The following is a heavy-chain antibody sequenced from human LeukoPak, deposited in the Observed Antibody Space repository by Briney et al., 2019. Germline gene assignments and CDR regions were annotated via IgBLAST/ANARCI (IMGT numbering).Heavy chain of an antibody. Sequence: SETLSLTCTVSGGSISSSSYYWGWIRQPPGTGLEWIGSIYYSGSTYYNPSLKSRVTISVDTSKNQFSLKLSSVTAADTAVYYCARGSWLRPLDYWGQGTLVTVSS. D-gene: IGHD5-12*01. CDR3: ARGSWLRPLDY. CDR1: GGSISSSSYY. J-gene: IGHJ4*02. V-gene: IGHV4-39*07. CDR2: IYYSGST.